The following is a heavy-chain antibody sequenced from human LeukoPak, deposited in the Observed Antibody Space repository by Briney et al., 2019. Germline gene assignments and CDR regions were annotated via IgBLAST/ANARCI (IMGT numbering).Heavy chain of an antibody. J-gene: IGHJ4*02. CDR3: AKVPYDSSGYYYFDY. V-gene: IGHV3-23*01. D-gene: IGHD3-22*01. CDR2: ISGSGSST. CDR1: GFTFSSYV. Sequence: GGSLRLSCAASGFTFSSYVMFWVRQAPGKGLEWVSAISGSGSSTYDADSVKGRFTISRDNSKNTLDLQMNSLRAEDTAVYYCAKVPYDSSGYYYFDYWGQGTLVTVSS.